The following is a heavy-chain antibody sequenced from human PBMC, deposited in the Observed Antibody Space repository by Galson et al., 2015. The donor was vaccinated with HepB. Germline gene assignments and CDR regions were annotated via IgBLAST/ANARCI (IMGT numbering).Heavy chain of an antibody. CDR3: ARARVRITIFGVVTDAFDI. CDR2: IYSGGST. V-gene: IGHV3-53*01. D-gene: IGHD3-3*01. Sequence: LRLSCAASGFTVSSNYMSWVRQAPGKGLEWVSVIYSGGSTYYADSVKGRFTISRDNSKNTLYLQMNSLRAEDTAVYYCARARVRITIFGVVTDAFDIWGQGTMVTVSS. CDR1: GFTVSSNY. J-gene: IGHJ3*02.